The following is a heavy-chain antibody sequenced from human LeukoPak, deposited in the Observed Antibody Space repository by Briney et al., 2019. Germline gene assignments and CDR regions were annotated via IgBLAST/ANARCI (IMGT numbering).Heavy chain of an antibody. CDR3: ARTPGWKVGAFDI. CDR2: IYPSDSDT. D-gene: IGHD1-1*01. Sequence: GESLKISCKASGLNFANSWIGWVRQMPGKGREWMGIIYPSDSDTRYNPSFQGQVTISADKSISTAYLQWSSLKASDTAMYYCARTPGWKVGAFDIWGQGTMVTVSS. V-gene: IGHV5-51*01. J-gene: IGHJ3*02. CDR1: GLNFANSW.